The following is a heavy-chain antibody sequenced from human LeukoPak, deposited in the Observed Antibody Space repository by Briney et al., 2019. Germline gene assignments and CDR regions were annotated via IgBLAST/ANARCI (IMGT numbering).Heavy chain of an antibody. J-gene: IGHJ4*02. CDR2: ISASGGTI. D-gene: IGHD5-12*01. V-gene: IGHV3-23*01. Sequence: GGSLRLSCAASGFTFTNYAMSWVRQAPGKGLEWVSAISASGGTIYYADSVKGRFTISRDNSKNTLYLQMDSLRAEDTAVYYCAKKEGYDFAFFDYWGQGILVTVSS. CDR1: GFTFTNYA. CDR3: AKKEGYDFAFFDY.